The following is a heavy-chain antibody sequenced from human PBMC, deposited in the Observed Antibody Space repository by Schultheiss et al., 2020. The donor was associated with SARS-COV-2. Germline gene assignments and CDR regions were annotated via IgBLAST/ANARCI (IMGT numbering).Heavy chain of an antibody. V-gene: IGHV5-51*01. Sequence: GSLKISCKGSGYSFTSYWIGWVRQMPGKGLEWMGIIYPGDSDTSYSPSFQGQVTISADKSISTAYLQWSSLKASDTAMYYCASGGIPYYYGMDVWGQGTTVTVSS. J-gene: IGHJ6*02. CDR2: IYPGDSDT. CDR3: ASGGIPYYYGMDV. D-gene: IGHD6-25*01. CDR1: GYSFTSYW.